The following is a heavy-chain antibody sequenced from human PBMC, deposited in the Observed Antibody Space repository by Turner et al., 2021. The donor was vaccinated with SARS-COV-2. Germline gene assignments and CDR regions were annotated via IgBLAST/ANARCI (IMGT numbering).Heavy chain of an antibody. CDR3: ARYCSGGSCYSFGYYYYGMDV. D-gene: IGHD2-15*01. CDR2: INPNSGGT. Sequence: QVQLVQSGAEVKKPGASVKVSCKASGYTFTGYYMHWVRQAPGQGLEWMGWINPNSGGTNYAQKFQGRVTMTRDTSISTAYMDLSRLRSDDTAVYYCARYCSGGSCYSFGYYYYGMDVWGQGTTVTVSS. V-gene: IGHV1-2*02. CDR1: GYTFTGYY. J-gene: IGHJ6*02.